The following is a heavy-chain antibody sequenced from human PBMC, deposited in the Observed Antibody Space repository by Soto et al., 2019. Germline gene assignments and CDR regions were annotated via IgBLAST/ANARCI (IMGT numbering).Heavy chain of an antibody. D-gene: IGHD4-17*01. CDR1: GFTFSSYA. Sequence: QVQLVESGGGVVQPGRSLRLSCAASGFTFSSYAMHWVRQAPGKGLEWVAVISYDGSNKYYADSVKGRFTISRDNSKNTLYLQMNSLRAEDTGVYYCARDGAHGDYFDYWGQGTLVTVSS. J-gene: IGHJ4*02. V-gene: IGHV3-30-3*01. CDR2: ISYDGSNK. CDR3: ARDGAHGDYFDY.